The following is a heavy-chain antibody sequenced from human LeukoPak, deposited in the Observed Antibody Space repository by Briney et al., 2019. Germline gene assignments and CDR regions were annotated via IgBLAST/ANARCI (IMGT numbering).Heavy chain of an antibody. CDR2: KRDGST. CDR1: GFTFSSYW. D-gene: IGHD3-22*01. J-gene: IGHJ1*01. CDR3: ARAPSEIGGYYPEYFRH. V-gene: IGHV3-74*01. Sequence: GGSLRLSRAASGFTFSSYWMHWVRQAPGKGLVWVSRKRDGSTNYADSVKGRFTISRDNAKNTVSLQMNSLRAEDTGVYYCARAPSEIGGYYPEYFRHWGQGTLVTVSS.